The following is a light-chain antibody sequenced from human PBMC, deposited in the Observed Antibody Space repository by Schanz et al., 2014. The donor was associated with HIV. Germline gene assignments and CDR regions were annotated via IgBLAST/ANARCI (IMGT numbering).Light chain of an antibody. V-gene: IGLV2-14*03. CDR1: SADVGAYNY. J-gene: IGLJ1*01. CDR2: DVS. CDR3: CSYADGGTYV. Sequence: SALTQPASVSGSPGQSVTISCTGTSADVGAYNYVSWYQQRPGRAPKLMISDVSSRPSGVSDRFSGSKSDNTASLTISGLQADDEADYYCCSYADGGTYVFGSGTKLTVL.